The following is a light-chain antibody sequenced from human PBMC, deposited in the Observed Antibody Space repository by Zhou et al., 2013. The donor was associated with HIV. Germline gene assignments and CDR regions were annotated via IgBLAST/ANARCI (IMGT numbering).Light chain of an antibody. Sequence: DIQMTQSPSSLSASVGDRVTITCRASQSISSYLNWYQQKPGKAPKSLIYAASNLQSGVPSKFSGSGSGTDFTLSITSLQPEDSATYYCQQSYSFPAFGQGTKVEIK. CDR3: QQSYSFPA. CDR2: AAS. J-gene: IGKJ1*01. V-gene: IGKV1-39*01. CDR1: QSISSY.